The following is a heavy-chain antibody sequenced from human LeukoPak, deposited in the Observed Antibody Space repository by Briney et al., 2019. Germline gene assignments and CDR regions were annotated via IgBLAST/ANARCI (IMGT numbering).Heavy chain of an antibody. CDR2: IRYDGSNQ. D-gene: IGHD1-14*01. CDR1: GFTFSRYW. CDR3: AKEATEVPMTF. J-gene: IGHJ4*02. Sequence: GGSLRLSCVASGFTFSRYWMTWVRQAPGKGLEWVAFIRYDGSNQYYADSVKGRFAISRDTSKNTLYLQMNSLRSEDTAVYYCAKEATEVPMTFWGQGTLVTVSS. V-gene: IGHV3-30*02.